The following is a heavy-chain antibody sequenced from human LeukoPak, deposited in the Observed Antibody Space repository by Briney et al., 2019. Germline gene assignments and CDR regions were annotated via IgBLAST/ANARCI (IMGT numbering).Heavy chain of an antibody. V-gene: IGHV3-74*01. D-gene: IGHD3-10*02. Sequence: GGSLRLSCAASGCTFSSYWMHWVRQAPGKGLVWVSRINSEGSITSYADSVKGRFTISRDNAKNTLYLQMNSLRAEDTAVYFCAREMKLFGTDRGAFDIWGQGTMVTVSS. CDR3: AREMKLFGTDRGAFDI. CDR1: GCTFSSYW. CDR2: INSEGSIT. J-gene: IGHJ3*02.